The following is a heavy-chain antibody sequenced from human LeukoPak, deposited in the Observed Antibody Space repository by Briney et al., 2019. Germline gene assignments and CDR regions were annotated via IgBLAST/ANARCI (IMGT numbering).Heavy chain of an antibody. CDR1: GGSFRGYY. CDR3: AREDGYNYYYYYYGMDV. Sequence: SETLSLTRAVYGGSFRGYYWSWIRQPAGKGLEWIGRIYTSGSTNYNPSLKSRVTMSVDTSKNQFSLKLSSVTAADTAVYYCAREDGYNYYYYYYGMDVWGQGTTVTVSS. CDR2: IYTSGST. D-gene: IGHD5-24*01. J-gene: IGHJ6*02. V-gene: IGHV4-4*07.